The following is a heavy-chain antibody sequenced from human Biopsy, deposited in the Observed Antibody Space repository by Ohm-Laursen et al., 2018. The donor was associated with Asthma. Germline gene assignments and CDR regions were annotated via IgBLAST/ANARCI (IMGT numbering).Heavy chain of an antibody. CDR1: GGTFNTYV. Sequence: SSVKVSCKSLGGTFNTYVIGWVRQAPGQGLEWMGGINSVFGTTTYPQKFQDRVTITADDFTSTVYMELSSLRSEDTAAYYCARKAGSCISRTCYSLDFRGQGTLVTVSP. D-gene: IGHD2-2*01. CDR2: INSVFGTT. V-gene: IGHV1-69*01. CDR3: ARKAGSCISRTCYSLDF. J-gene: IGHJ4*02.